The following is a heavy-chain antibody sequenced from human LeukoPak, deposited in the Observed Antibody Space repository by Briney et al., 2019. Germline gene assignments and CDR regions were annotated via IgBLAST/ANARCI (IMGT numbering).Heavy chain of an antibody. CDR3: AREEATTENDY. Sequence: SETLSLTCAVYGGSFSGYYWSWIRQPPGKGLEWIGEINHSGSTNYNPSLKSRVTISVDTSKNQFSLKLSSVTAADTAVYYCAREEATTENDYWGQGTLVTVSS. CDR1: GGSFSGYY. CDR2: INHSGST. V-gene: IGHV4-34*01. D-gene: IGHD5-24*01. J-gene: IGHJ4*02.